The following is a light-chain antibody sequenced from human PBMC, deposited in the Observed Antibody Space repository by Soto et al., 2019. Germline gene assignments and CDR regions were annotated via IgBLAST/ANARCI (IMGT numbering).Light chain of an antibody. CDR3: QQYDRSWT. CDR2: GAS. CDR1: QSVSHNY. J-gene: IGKJ1*01. Sequence: EIVLTQSPGTLSLSPGERATLSCRASQSVSHNYLAWYQQKPGQSPTLLIYGASSRATGIPDRFSRSGSVTDFILTISRLEPEDFAVYYCQQYDRSWTFGQGTKVEIK. V-gene: IGKV3-20*01.